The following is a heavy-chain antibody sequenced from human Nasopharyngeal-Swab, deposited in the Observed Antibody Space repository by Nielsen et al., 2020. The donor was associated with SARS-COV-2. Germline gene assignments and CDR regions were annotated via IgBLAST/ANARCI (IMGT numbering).Heavy chain of an antibody. D-gene: IGHD1-26*01. CDR2: IWYDGSNK. CDR3: AREKWELGGFDY. Sequence: GESLRLSCAASGFTFSNYGMHWVRQAPGKGLEWVAVIWYDGSNKYYADSVKGRFTISRDNSKNTLYLQMNSLRAEDTAVYYCAREKWELGGFDYWGQGTLVTVSS. J-gene: IGHJ4*02. CDR1: GFTFSNYG. V-gene: IGHV3-33*01.